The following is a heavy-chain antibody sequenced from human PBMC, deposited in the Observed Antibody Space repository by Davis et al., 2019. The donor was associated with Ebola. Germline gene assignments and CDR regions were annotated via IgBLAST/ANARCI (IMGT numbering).Heavy chain of an antibody. CDR2: IIPILGIA. D-gene: IGHD4-17*01. CDR1: GGTFSSYT. V-gene: IGHV1-69*04. CDR3: ARDLTVSPPDY. Sequence: SVKVSCKASGGTFSSYTISWVRQAPGQGLEWMGRIIPILGIANYAQKFQGRVTITADKSTSTAYMELSSLRSDDTAVYYCARDLTVSPPDYWGQGTLVTVSS. J-gene: IGHJ4*02.